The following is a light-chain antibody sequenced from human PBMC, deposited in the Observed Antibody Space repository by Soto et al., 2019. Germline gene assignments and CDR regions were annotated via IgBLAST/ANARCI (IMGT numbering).Light chain of an antibody. V-gene: IGLV4-69*01. CDR3: QTWGTGILVE. J-gene: IGLJ2*01. CDR2: VDSDGSH. Sequence: QSVLTQSPSASASLGASVKLTCTLSSGHNNYPIAWHQQQPETDPRFLMKVDSDGSHTKGDGIPDRFSGSSSGAERYLTISSLQSEDEADYYCQTWGTGILVEFGGGTKLTVL. CDR1: SGHNNYP.